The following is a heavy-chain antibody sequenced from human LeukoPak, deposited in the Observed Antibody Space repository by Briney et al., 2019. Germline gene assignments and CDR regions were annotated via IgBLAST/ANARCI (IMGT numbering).Heavy chain of an antibody. V-gene: IGHV3-74*03. D-gene: IGHD3-10*01. CDR1: GCTFSGHW. J-gene: IGHJ4*02. CDR3: TRSGYYNGYDY. Sequence: GCSVILSCGASGCTFSGHWMHWVRQVPGKGLVAGARNTPGGSATTYADSVKGRFTISRDNAKNTLYLEMNSLTAEDTALYYCTRSGYYNGYDYWGQGTLVTVSS. CDR2: NTPGGSAT.